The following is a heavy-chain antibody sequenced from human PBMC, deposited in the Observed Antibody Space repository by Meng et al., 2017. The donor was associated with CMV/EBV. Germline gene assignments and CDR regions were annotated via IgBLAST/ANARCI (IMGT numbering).Heavy chain of an antibody. CDR3: ARDPQYNTGWSPGHWFDP. CDR1: TFTTFG. V-gene: IGHV1-18*01. CDR2: ISPYNGKT. D-gene: IGHD3-9*01. Sequence: TFTTFGLSWVRQAPGQGLEWMGWISPYNGKTNFAQKVQDRVTMTTDTSTSTAYMELRSLRPDDTAVYYCARDPQYNTGWSPGHWFDPWGQGTLVTVSS. J-gene: IGHJ5*02.